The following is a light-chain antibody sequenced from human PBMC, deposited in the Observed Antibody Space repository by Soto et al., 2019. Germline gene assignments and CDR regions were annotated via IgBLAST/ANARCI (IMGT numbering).Light chain of an antibody. J-gene: IGLJ2*01. CDR2: EVI. Sequence: QSVLTQPASVSGSPGQSITISCTGTSSDVGGYNYVSWYQQHPGKAPKLMIYEVINRPSGVSHRFSGSKSGNTASLTISGLQAEDEADYYCSSYTSSTTLVVFGGGTKLTVL. CDR3: SSYTSSTTLVV. V-gene: IGLV2-14*01. CDR1: SSDVGGYNY.